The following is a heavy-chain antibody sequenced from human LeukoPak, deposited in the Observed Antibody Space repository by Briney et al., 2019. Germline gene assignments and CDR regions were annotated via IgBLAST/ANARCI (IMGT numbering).Heavy chain of an antibody. CDR2: IGGDGDST. Sequence: PGGSLRVSSAASGFTVRNYAMAWVRQAPGKGLEWVSAIGGDGDSTNYADSVRGRFTLSRDSSKNILYLQMNSLRVEDTAVYYCAHPTGNGWRYFPYWGQGTLVTVSS. D-gene: IGHD1-1*01. CDR3: AHPTGNGWRYFPY. J-gene: IGHJ4*02. CDR1: GFTVRNYA. V-gene: IGHV3-23*01.